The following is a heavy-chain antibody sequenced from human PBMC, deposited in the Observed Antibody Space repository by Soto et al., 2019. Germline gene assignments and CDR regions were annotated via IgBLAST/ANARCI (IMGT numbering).Heavy chain of an antibody. CDR1: GFFFSSYA. D-gene: IGHD6-13*01. CDR3: AKDAAMVSSTFNYFDY. J-gene: IGHJ4*02. Sequence: GGSLRLSCAASGFFFSSYAMSWVRQAPGKGLEWVSGIGGSGGYKSYADSVKGRFTISRDNSKNTLYLQMESLGAEDTAVYYCAKDAAMVSSTFNYFDYWGQGTLGTVYS. V-gene: IGHV3-23*01. CDR2: IGGSGGYK.